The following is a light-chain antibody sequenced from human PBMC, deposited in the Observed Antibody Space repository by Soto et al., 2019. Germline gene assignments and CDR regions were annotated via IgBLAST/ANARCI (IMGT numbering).Light chain of an antibody. V-gene: IGLV2-14*01. Sequence: QSVLTQPASVSGSPGQSITISGTGTSSDVGGYNYVSWYQQHPGKAPKLMIYDVTNRPSGISNRFSGSKSGNTASLTISGLQAEDEADYYCSSYTSTSTYVFGTGTKVTVL. J-gene: IGLJ1*01. CDR2: DVT. CDR3: SSYTSTSTYV. CDR1: SSDVGGYNY.